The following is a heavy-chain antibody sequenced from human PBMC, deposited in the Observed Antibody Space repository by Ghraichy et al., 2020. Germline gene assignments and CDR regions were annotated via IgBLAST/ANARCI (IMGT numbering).Heavy chain of an antibody. CDR3: ARVHGRYCSGGSCSGWFDP. CDR1: GGTFSSYA. Sequence: SVKVSCKASGGTFSSYAISWVRQAPGQGLEWMGGIIPIFGTANYAQKFQGRVTITADESTSTAYMELSSLRSEDTAVYYCARVHGRYCSGGSCSGWFDPWGQGTLVTVSS. CDR2: IIPIFGTA. V-gene: IGHV1-69*13. D-gene: IGHD2-15*01. J-gene: IGHJ5*02.